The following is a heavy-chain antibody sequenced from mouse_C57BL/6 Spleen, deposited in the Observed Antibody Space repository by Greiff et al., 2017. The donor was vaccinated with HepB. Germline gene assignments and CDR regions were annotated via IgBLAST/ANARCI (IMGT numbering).Heavy chain of an antibody. CDR3: ARSLITTVVDDY. CDR2: IYPGDGDT. J-gene: IGHJ2*01. CDR1: GYAFSSSW. D-gene: IGHD1-1*01. Sequence: VQLQQSGPELVKPGASVKISCKASGYAFSSSWMNWVKQRPGKGLEWIGRIYPGDGDTNYNGKFKGKATLTADKSSSTAYMQLSSLTSEDSAVYFCARSLITTVVDDYWGQGTTLTVSS. V-gene: IGHV1-82*01.